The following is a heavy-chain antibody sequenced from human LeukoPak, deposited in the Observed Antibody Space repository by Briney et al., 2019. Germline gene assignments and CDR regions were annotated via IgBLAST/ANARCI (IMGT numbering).Heavy chain of an antibody. CDR2: IYPVNSDT. CDR1: GYTFTTYC. V-gene: IGHV5-51*02. CDR3: ARHRGAVGASRDAFDI. J-gene: IGHJ3*02. D-gene: IGHD1-26*01. Sequence: GESLTTSCLCPGYTFTTYCTGWARHMPGKGMEWMGIIYPVNSDTTYSPCLQGQDTISADTPITTAYLQCCSLKPSHTALYYCARHRGAVGASRDAFDIWGQGTMAIVSS.